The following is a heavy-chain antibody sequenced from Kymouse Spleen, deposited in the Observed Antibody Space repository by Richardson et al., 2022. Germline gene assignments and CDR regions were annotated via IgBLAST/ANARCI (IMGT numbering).Heavy chain of an antibody. CDR1: GGSFSGYY. V-gene: IGHV4-34*01. CDR3: ARGYYGSGTLFFDY. CDR2: INHSGST. J-gene: IGHJ4*02. Sequence: QVQLQQWGAGLLKPSETLSLTCAVYGGSFSGYYWSWIRQPPGKGLEWIGEINHSGSTNYNPSLKSRVTISVDTSKNQFSLKLSSVTAADTAVYYCARGYYGSGTLFFDYWGQGTLVTVSS. D-gene: IGHD3-10*01.